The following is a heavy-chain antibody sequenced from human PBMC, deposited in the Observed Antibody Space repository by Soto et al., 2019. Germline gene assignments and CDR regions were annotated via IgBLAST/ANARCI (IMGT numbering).Heavy chain of an antibody. D-gene: IGHD2-2*01. V-gene: IGHV4-30-2*01. CDR2: IYHGGST. CDR3: ARVPDR. CDR1: GGSINSGGYS. Sequence: SETLSLTCAVSGGSINSGGYSWSWVRQPPGKGLEWIGYIYHGGSTYYNPSLKSRVTISVDRSKNQFSLRLSSVTAADTAVYYCARVPDRWGQGTLVTV. J-gene: IGHJ5*02.